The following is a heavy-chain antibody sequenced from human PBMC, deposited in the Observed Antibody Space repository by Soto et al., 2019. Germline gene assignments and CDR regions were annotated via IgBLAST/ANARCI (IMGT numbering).Heavy chain of an antibody. CDR3: AYHRREAVAGYTLDN. CDR2: VYNSGST. D-gene: IGHD6-13*01. Sequence: SETLSLTXTVSGGSKSSNYWTWIRQPPGKGLEWIGYVYNSGSTNYNPSLKSRVTISEDTSKSQFSLKVNSMTAADTAVYYCAYHRREAVAGYTLDNWGQGILVTVSS. V-gene: IGHV4-59*01. CDR1: GGSKSSNY. J-gene: IGHJ4*02.